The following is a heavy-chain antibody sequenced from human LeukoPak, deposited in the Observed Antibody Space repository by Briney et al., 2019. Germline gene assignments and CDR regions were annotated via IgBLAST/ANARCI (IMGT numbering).Heavy chain of an antibody. CDR1: GFTFSSDE. Sequence: GGSLRLSCAASGFTFSSDEMNWVGQVPGKGLEWVSYISSSGRTRYYADSVKGRFTISRDNAKNSLYLQMNSLRAEDTAVYYCARDTSPVYSYDSSGPLDAFDIWGQGTLVTVSS. CDR3: ARDTSPVYSYDSSGPLDAFDI. J-gene: IGHJ3*02. D-gene: IGHD3-22*01. CDR2: ISSSGRTR. V-gene: IGHV3-48*03.